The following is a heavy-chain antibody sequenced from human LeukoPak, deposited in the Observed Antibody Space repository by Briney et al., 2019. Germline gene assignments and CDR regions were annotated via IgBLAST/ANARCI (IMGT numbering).Heavy chain of an antibody. CDR2: ISGSGGST. Sequence: PGGSLRLSCAASGFTFSSYAMSWVRQAPGKGLEWVSAISGSGGSTYYADSVKGRFTISRDNSKNTLYLQMNSLRAEDTAVYYCAKDGDRSGRYYYYGMDVWGQGTTVTVSS. V-gene: IGHV3-23*01. CDR1: GFTFSSYA. D-gene: IGHD1-14*01. CDR3: AKDGDRSGRYYYYGMDV. J-gene: IGHJ6*02.